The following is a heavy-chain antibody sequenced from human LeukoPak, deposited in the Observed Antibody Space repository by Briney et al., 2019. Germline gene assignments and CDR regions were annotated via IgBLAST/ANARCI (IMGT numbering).Heavy chain of an antibody. CDR3: ASWSGYNYYYYGMDV. J-gene: IGHJ6*02. D-gene: IGHD3-3*01. CDR1: EFTLSYYA. Sequence: GGSLRLSCAASEFTLSYYAMSWVRQAPGRGLEWVSAISESGANTYYADSVKDRFTISRDSSENTLYLQMNSLRAEDTAVYYCASWSGYNYYYYGMDVWGLGTTVTVSS. V-gene: IGHV3-23*01. CDR2: ISESGANT.